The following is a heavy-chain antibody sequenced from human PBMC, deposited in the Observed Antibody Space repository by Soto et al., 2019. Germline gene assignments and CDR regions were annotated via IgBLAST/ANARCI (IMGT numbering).Heavy chain of an antibody. CDR2: INPSGGST. Sequence: GASVKVSCKASGYTFTSYYMHWVRQAPGQGLEWMGIINPSGGSTSYAQKFQGRVTMTRDTSTSTIYMELSSLRSEDTAVYYCARTGAGHAFDIWGQGTMVTVSS. CDR3: ARTGAGHAFDI. V-gene: IGHV1-46*01. J-gene: IGHJ3*02. CDR1: GYTFTSYY.